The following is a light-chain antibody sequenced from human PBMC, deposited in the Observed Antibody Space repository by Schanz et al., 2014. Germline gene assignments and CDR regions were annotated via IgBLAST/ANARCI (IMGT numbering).Light chain of an antibody. CDR2: AAS. CDR3: QHYGNWPLT. CDR1: QSISSY. J-gene: IGKJ4*01. Sequence: DIQMTQSPSTLSASVGDRVTITCRASQSISSYLNWYQQKPGKVPKRLIYAASTLQSGVPSRFSGSGSGTECTLTISSLQSEDFAVYYCQHYGNWPLTFGGGTKVEIK. V-gene: IGKV1-39*01.